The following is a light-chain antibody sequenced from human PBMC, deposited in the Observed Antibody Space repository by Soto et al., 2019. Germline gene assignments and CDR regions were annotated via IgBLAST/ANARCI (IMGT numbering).Light chain of an antibody. CDR1: SGHSSYA. CDR2: LNSDGSH. J-gene: IGLJ2*01. V-gene: IGLV4-69*01. Sequence: QLVLTQSPSASASLGGSVKLTCTLSSGHSSYAIAWHQQRPEKGPRYLMKLNSDGSHSKGDGIPDRFSGSSSGAERYLTISSLQSEDEADYYCQTWVTGIQVFGGGTKLTVL. CDR3: QTWVTGIQV.